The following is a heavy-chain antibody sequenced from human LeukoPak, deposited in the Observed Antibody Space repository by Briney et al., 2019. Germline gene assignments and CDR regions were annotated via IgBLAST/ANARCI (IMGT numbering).Heavy chain of an antibody. V-gene: IGHV4-61*01. J-gene: IGHJ4*02. D-gene: IGHD5-18*01. CDR2: IYNSVTT. Sequence: PSETLSLTRTVSGDSVSSGSYFWSWIRQPPGKGLEWIGFIYNSVTTNYNPSLKSRVTISVDTSKNQFSLKLRSVTAADTSVYYCARGYRGYKYGYAWFDYWGQGTQVTVSS. CDR1: GDSVSSGSYF. CDR3: ARGYRGYKYGYAWFDY.